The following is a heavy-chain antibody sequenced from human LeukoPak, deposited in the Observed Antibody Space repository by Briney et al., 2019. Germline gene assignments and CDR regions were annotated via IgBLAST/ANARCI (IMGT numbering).Heavy chain of an antibody. CDR3: ARDPSPTGYDAFDI. Sequence: GGSLRLSCAASGFTFSSYNMSWVRQAPGKGLEWVANIKQDGSEKYYVDSVKGRFTISRDNAKNSLYLQMNSLRAEDTAVYYCARDPSPTGYDAFDIWGQGTMVTVSS. CDR1: GFTFSSYN. J-gene: IGHJ3*02. V-gene: IGHV3-7*01. CDR2: IKQDGSEK. D-gene: IGHD5-12*01.